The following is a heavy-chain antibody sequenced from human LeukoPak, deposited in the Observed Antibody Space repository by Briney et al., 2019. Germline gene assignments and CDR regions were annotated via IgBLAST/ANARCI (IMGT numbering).Heavy chain of an antibody. Sequence: GGSLRLSCAASGFTVSSNYMSWVRQAPGKGLEWVSVIYSGGSTYYADSVKGRFTISRDNSKNTLYLKMNSLRAEDTAVYYCASTRSGYYYTRYYSGMDVWGQGPTVTVSS. CDR1: GFTVSSNY. CDR3: ASTRSGYYYTRYYSGMDV. CDR2: IYSGGST. V-gene: IGHV3-66*02. J-gene: IGHJ6*02. D-gene: IGHD3-22*01.